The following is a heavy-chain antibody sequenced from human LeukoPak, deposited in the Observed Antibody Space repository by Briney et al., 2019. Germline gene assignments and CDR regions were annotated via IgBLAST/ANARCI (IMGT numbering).Heavy chain of an antibody. CDR1: GGSISSSRYY. Sequence: SVTLSLTCTVSGGSISSSRYYWGWIRQPPGKGLEWIGSIYYSGSTFYNPSLKSRVTISVDTSKNQFSLKLSSVTAADTAVYYCARHRAGMASAGIIDYWGQGTLVTVSS. CDR2: IYYSGST. CDR3: ARHRAGMASAGIIDY. J-gene: IGHJ4*02. D-gene: IGHD6-13*01. V-gene: IGHV4-39*01.